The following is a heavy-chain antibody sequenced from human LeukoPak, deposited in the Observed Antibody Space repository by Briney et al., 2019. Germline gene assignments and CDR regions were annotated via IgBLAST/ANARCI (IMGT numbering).Heavy chain of an antibody. CDR1: GYTFTGYY. V-gene: IGHV1-2*02. CDR2: INANNGGT. Sequence: GASVKVSCKASGYTFTGYYMHWVRQAPGQGLEWMGWINANNGGTSYAQKFQGRVTMTRDTSINTVYMELRNLRSDDTAVYYCATEYSSSSAGYFQHWGQGTLVTVSS. CDR3: ATEYSSSSAGYFQH. D-gene: IGHD6-6*01. J-gene: IGHJ1*01.